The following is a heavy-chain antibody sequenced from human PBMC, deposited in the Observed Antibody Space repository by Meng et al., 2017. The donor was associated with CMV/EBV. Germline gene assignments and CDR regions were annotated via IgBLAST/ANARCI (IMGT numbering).Heavy chain of an antibody. V-gene: IGHV3-23*01. Sequence: GGSLRLSCAASGFTFSSYAMSWVRQAPGKGLEWVSAISGSDGSTYYADSVKGRFTISRDNSKNKLYLQMNSLRAADTAVYYCANLHPQFDYWGQGTLVTVSS. J-gene: IGHJ4*02. CDR3: ANLHPQFDY. CDR1: GFTFSSYA. CDR2: ISGSDGST.